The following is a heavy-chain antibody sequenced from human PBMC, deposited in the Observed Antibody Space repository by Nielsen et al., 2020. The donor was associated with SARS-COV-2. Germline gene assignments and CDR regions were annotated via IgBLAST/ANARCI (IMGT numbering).Heavy chain of an antibody. CDR1: GGSFSGYY. CDR3: ATSGVWCNQSKYRNTAY. Sequence: SETLSLTCAVYGGSFSGYYWSWIRKPPGKGLEWIGEINHGGSTNYNPALKSRVTISVDTSTNQFSLKLSTVTAADTAVYYCATSGVWCNQSKYRNTAYWGQGTLVTVSS. CDR2: INHGGST. J-gene: IGHJ4*02. V-gene: IGHV4-34*01. D-gene: IGHD2/OR15-2a*01.